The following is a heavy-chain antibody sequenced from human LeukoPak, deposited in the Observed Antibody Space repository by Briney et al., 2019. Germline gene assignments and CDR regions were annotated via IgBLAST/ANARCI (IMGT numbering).Heavy chain of an antibody. CDR2: ISDSGGTT. CDR1: GFTFSSYA. D-gene: IGHD3-10*01. J-gene: IGHJ5*02. Sequence: GGSLRLSCAASGFTFSSYAMSWVRQAPGKGLEWVSAISDSGGTTYYADSVKGRFTISRDNSKNTLYLQMNSLRTEDTAVYYCATEFNYYGSGSYSWGQGTLVTVSS. CDR3: ATEFNYYGSGSYS. V-gene: IGHV3-23*01.